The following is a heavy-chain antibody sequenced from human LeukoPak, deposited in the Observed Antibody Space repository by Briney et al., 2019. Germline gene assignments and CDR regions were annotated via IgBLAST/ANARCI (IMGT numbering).Heavy chain of an antibody. Sequence: PSQTLSLTCTVSGGSISSGGYYWSWIRQPPGKGLEWIGYIYHSGSTYYNPSLKCRVTISVDTSKNQFSLKLSSVTAADTAVYYCARGDYGDRGDYWGQGTLVTVSS. CDR3: ARGDYGDRGDY. J-gene: IGHJ4*02. CDR2: IYHSGST. CDR1: GGSISSGGYY. V-gene: IGHV4-30-2*01. D-gene: IGHD4-17*01.